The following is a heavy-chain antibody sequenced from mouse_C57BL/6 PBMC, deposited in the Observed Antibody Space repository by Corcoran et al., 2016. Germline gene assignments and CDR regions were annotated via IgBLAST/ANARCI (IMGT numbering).Heavy chain of an antibody. V-gene: IGHV1-19*01. CDR2: INPYNGGT. J-gene: IGHJ1*03. CDR1: GYTFTDYY. CDR3: ARFEIYYSL. D-gene: IGHD1-1*01. Sequence: EVQLQQSGPVLVKPGASVKMSCKASGYTFTDYYMNWVKQSHGKSLEWIGVINPYNGGTSYNQKFKGKATLTVDKSSSTAYMELNSLTSEDSAVYYCARFEIYYSLWGTGTTVTVSS.